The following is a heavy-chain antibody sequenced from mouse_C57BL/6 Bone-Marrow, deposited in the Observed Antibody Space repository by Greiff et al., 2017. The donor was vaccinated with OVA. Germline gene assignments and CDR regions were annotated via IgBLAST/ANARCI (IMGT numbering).Heavy chain of an antibody. CDR3: ARIRDGYYGSSSAWFAY. Sequence: QVTLKESGPGILQPSQTLSLTCSFSGFSLSTFGMGVGWIRQPSGKGLEWLAHIWWDDDKYYNPALKSRLTISKDTSKNQVFLKIANVDTADTATYYCARIRDGYYGSSSAWFAYWGQGTLVTVSA. J-gene: IGHJ3*01. V-gene: IGHV8-8*01. CDR2: IWWDDDK. D-gene: IGHD1-1*01. CDR1: GFSLSTFGMG.